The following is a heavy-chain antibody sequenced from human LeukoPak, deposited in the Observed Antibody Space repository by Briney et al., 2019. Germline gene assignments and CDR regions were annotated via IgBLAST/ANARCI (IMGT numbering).Heavy chain of an antibody. Sequence: GGSLRLSCAASGFTVSSNYMSWVRQAPGKGLGWVSVIYSGGSTYYADSVKGRFTISRDNSKNTLYLQMNSLRAEDTAVYYCARESWNAKRYFDYWGQGTLVTVSS. J-gene: IGHJ4*02. D-gene: IGHD1-1*01. CDR2: IYSGGST. V-gene: IGHV3-66*02. CDR1: GFTVSSNY. CDR3: ARESWNAKRYFDY.